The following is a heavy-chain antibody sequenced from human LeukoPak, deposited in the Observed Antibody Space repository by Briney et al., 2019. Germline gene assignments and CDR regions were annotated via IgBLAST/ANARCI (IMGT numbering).Heavy chain of an antibody. CDR2: IWYGGSNK. J-gene: IGHJ4*02. CDR3: ARTRASGSYYNPPMGY. CDR1: GFTFSSYG. V-gene: IGHV3-33*08. D-gene: IGHD3-10*01. Sequence: GGSLRLSCAASGFTFSSYGMHWVRQAPGKGLEWVAVIWYGGSNKYYADSVKGRFTISRDNSKNTLYLQMNSLRAEDTAVYYCARTRASGSYYNPPMGYWGQGTLVTVSS.